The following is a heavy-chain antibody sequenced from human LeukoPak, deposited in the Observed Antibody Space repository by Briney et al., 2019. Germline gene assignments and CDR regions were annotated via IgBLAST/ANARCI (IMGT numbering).Heavy chain of an antibody. D-gene: IGHD6-19*01. J-gene: IGHJ4*02. V-gene: IGHV3-48*03. CDR2: ISSGASTI. CDR3: ASRVDRSSGWSYF. CDR1: GFTFSSYE. Sequence: GESLRLSCSASGFTFSSYEMNWVRQAPGKGLEWVSSISSGASTIYYADSVKGRFTISRDNSKNTLYLQMNSLRAEDTAVYYCASRVDRSSGWSYFWGQGTLVTVSS.